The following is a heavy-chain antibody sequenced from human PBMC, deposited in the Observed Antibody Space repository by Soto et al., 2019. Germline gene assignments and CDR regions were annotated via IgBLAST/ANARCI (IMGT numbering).Heavy chain of an antibody. J-gene: IGHJ4*02. Sequence: PGGSLRLSCAASGFTFSSYWMSWVRQAPGKGLEWVANIKQDGSEKYYVDSVKGRFTISRDNAKNSLYLQMNSLRAEDTAVYYCARVVREHALDLYYYDSSGYYYVYYFDYWGQGTLVTVSS. CDR2: IKQDGSEK. V-gene: IGHV3-7*03. CDR3: ARVVREHALDLYYYDSSGYYYVYYFDY. CDR1: GFTFSSYW. D-gene: IGHD3-22*01.